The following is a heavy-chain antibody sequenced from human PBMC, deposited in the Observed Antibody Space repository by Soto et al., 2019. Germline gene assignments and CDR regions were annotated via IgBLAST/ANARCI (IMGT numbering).Heavy chain of an antibody. D-gene: IGHD2-2*01. Sequence: SKTLSLTCTVSGGSISSSSYYWGWIRQPPGKGLEWIGSIYYSGSTYYNPSLKSRVTISVDTSKNQFSLKLSSGTAADTAVYYCARQRRRGIVVVPAARGDYYYYYMDVWGKGTTVTVSS. J-gene: IGHJ6*03. CDR2: IYYSGST. CDR3: ARQRRRGIVVVPAARGDYYYYYMDV. CDR1: GGSISSSSYY. V-gene: IGHV4-39*01.